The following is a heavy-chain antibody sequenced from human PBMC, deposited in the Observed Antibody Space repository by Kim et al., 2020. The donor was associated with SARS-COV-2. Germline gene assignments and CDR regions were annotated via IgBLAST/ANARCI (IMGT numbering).Heavy chain of an antibody. Sequence: GGSLRLSCAASGFTFSSYAMHWVRQAPGKGLEWVAVISYDGSNKYYADSVKGRFTISRDNSKNTLYLQMNSLRAEDTAVYYCARDSNYDILTGEPYWGQG. CDR2: ISYDGSNK. V-gene: IGHV3-30*04. D-gene: IGHD3-9*01. CDR3: ARDSNYDILTGEPY. J-gene: IGHJ4*02. CDR1: GFTFSSYA.